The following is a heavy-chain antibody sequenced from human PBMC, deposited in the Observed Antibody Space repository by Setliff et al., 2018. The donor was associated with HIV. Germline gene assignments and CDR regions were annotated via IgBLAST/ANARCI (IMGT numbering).Heavy chain of an antibody. D-gene: IGHD5-12*01. V-gene: IGHV3-48*04. J-gene: IGHJ4*02. CDR1: GLHVRGAW. CDR2: IDLGGSII. CDR3: SRWPFDY. Sequence: PGGSLRLSCKPSGLHVRGAWMTWVRQAPGRGLELVSYIDLGGSIIHYADSVRGRFTISRDDARKSVFLQMDSLRAEDTAMYYCSRWPFDYWGQGALVTVSS.